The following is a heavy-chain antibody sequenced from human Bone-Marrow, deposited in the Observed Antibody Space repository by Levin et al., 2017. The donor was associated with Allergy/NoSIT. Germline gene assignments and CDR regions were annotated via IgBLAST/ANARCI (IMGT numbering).Heavy chain of an antibody. D-gene: IGHD3-22*01. J-gene: IGHJ4*02. CDR2: SSAYNGRT. CDR3: ARENYDTSGQRLHFDS. Sequence: ASVKVSCTASGYTFSSYVISWVRQVPGQGLEWMGWSSAYNGRTKYVQKFEDRVNMTTDRSTSTAYMELRSLGSGDTAVYYCARENYDTSGQRLHFDSWGQGTLVTVSS. CDR1: GYTFSSYV. V-gene: IGHV1-18*01.